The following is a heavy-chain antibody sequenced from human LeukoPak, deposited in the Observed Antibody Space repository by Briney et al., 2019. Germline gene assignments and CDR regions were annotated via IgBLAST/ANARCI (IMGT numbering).Heavy chain of an antibody. CDR1: GFTFSSYG. Sequence: PGGSLRLSCAASGFTFSSYGMNWVRQAPGKGLEWVSYISSSSSYIYYADSVKGRFTISRDNAKNSLYLQLNSLRAEDTAVYYCARTSGDYWQFDLWGRGTLVTVSS. V-gene: IGHV3-21*01. D-gene: IGHD2-21*01. CDR3: ARTSGDYWQFDL. CDR2: ISSSSSYI. J-gene: IGHJ2*01.